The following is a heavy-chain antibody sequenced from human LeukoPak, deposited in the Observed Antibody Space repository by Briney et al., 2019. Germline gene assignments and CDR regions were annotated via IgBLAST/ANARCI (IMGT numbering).Heavy chain of an antibody. Sequence: PGGSLRLSCAASGFTFSSHEMNWVRQAPGKGLEWVSYISSSGSTIYYAASVKGRFTFSRDNAKDSMYLQMNSLRAEDTAVYYCVRRFDYWGQGTLVTVSS. CDR3: VRRFDY. CDR2: ISSSGSTI. CDR1: GFTFSSHE. J-gene: IGHJ4*02. V-gene: IGHV3-48*03. D-gene: IGHD3-10*01.